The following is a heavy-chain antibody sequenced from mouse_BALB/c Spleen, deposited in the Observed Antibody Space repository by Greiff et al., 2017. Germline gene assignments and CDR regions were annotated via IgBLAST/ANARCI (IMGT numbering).Heavy chain of an antibody. CDR3: VILWSTRGAY. CDR2: IWTGGGT. Sequence: QVQLKESGPGLVAPSQSLSITCTVSGFSLTSYDISWIRQPPGKGLEWLGVIWTGGGTNYNSAFMSRLSISKDNSKSQVFLKMNSLQTDDTAIYYCVILWSTRGAYWGQGTLVTVSA. V-gene: IGHV2-9-2*01. J-gene: IGHJ3*01. CDR1: GFSLTSYD. D-gene: IGHD1-1*02.